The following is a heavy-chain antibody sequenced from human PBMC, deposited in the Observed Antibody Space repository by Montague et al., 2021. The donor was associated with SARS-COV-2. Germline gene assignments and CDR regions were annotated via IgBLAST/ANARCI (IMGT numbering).Heavy chain of an antibody. CDR3: ARRGRRWLQLSPPYYFDY. J-gene: IGHJ4*02. Sequence: SETLSLTCAVYGGSFSGYYWSWIRQPPGKGLEWIGEINHSESTNYNPSLKSRVTISVDTSKNQFSLKLSSVTAADTAVYYCARRGRRWLQLSPPYYFDYWGQGTLVTVSS. D-gene: IGHD5-24*01. CDR1: GGSFSGYY. V-gene: IGHV4-34*01. CDR2: INHSEST.